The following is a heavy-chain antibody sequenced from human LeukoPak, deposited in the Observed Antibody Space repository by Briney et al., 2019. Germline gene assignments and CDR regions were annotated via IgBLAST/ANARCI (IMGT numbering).Heavy chain of an antibody. CDR3: ARVTVLRYFDWLLSKSNSGNYFDY. CDR1: GGSISSSNW. CDR2: IYHSGST. D-gene: IGHD3-9*01. J-gene: IGHJ4*02. Sequence: SGTLSLTCAVSGGSISSSNWWSWVRQPPGKGLEWIGEIYHSGSTDYNPSLKSRVAISVDTSKNQFSLKLSSVTAADTAVYYCARVTVLRYFDWLLSKSNSGNYFDYWGQGALVTVSS. V-gene: IGHV4-4*02.